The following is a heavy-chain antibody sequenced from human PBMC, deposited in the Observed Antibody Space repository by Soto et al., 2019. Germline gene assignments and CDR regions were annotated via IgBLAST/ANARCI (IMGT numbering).Heavy chain of an antibody. CDR3: ARDNGYDAATLDY. CDR2: ISSSSSNI. CDR1: GFTFSTCS. J-gene: IGHJ4*02. D-gene: IGHD5-12*01. V-gene: IGHV3-21*02. Sequence: EVQLVESGGGLVKPGGSLRLSCAASGFTFSTCSMNWVRQAPGKGPEWVSSISSSSSNIYYADSVKGRFTISRDNAKNSLYLQMNSLRADDTAVYYCARDNGYDAATLDYWGQGTLVTVSS.